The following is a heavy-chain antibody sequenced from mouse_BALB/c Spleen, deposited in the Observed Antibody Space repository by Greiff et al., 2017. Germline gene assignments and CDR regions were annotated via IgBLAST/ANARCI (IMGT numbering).Heavy chain of an antibody. V-gene: IGHV14-4*02. D-gene: IGHD1-1*02. Sequence: EVQLQQSGAELVRSGASVKLSCTASGFNIKDYYMHWVKQRPEQGLEWIGWIDPENGDTEYAPKFQGKATMTADTSSNTAYLQLSSLTSEDTAVYYCASYGRFAYWGQGTLVTVSA. CDR1: GFNIKDYY. CDR2: IDPENGDT. J-gene: IGHJ3*01. CDR3: ASYGRFAY.